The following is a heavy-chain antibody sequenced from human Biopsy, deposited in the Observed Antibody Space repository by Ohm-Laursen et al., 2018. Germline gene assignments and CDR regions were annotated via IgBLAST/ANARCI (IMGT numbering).Heavy chain of an antibody. V-gene: IGHV4-59*08. CDR2: VSYSGNT. J-gene: IGHJ4*02. D-gene: IGHD3-22*01. CDR3: AAYYYDSSGYFYAFHY. Sequence: PSDTLSLTWTVSGVSISSYFWSWIRQPLGKGLEWIGYVSYSGNTKYNPSLKSRVIISADTSKNQFSLKLSSVTAADTAMYYCAAYYYDSSGYFYAFHYWGQGTLVTVSS. CDR1: GVSISSYF.